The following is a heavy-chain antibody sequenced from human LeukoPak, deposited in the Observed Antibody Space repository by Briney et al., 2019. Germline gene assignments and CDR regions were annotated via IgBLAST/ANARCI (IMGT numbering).Heavy chain of an antibody. D-gene: IGHD6-13*01. CDR1: GITVSVNY. J-gene: IGHJ3*02. V-gene: IGHV3-66*04. Sequence: GGSLRLSCAVSGITVSVNYMSWVRQAPGKGLEWVSVIDYNDNTNYAGAVKGRFTISRDNSKNTLYLQMNSLRAEATDVYYCARPHSSSFYYVFDIWGKGTTVIVSS. CDR2: IDYNDNT. CDR3: ARPHSSSFYYVFDI.